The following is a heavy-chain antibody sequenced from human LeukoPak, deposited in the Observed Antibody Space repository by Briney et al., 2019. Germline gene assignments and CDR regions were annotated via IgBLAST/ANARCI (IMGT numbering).Heavy chain of an antibody. CDR3: ARDRSTVVSNAFDI. Sequence: GGSLRLSCAASGFTFSSYSMNWVRQAPGKGLEWVSFISSSSSPIYYADSVKGRFTISRDNAKNSVYLQMNSLRDEDTAVYYCARDRSTVVSNAFDIWGQGSMVTVSS. D-gene: IGHD4-23*01. J-gene: IGHJ3*02. CDR1: GFTFSSYS. CDR2: ISSSSSPI. V-gene: IGHV3-48*02.